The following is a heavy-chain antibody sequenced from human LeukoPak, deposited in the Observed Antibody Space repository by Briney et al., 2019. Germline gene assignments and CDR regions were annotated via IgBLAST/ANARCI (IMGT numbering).Heavy chain of an antibody. Sequence: SETLSLTCTVSGVSISSSSYYWGWIRQPPGKGLEWIGSIYYSGSTYYNPSLKSRVTISVDTSKNQFSLKLSSVTAADTAVYYCERRLQPHSGGRPIDKVSAIERASGLYSLDYWGQGTLVTVSS. J-gene: IGHJ4*02. CDR1: GVSISSSSYY. V-gene: IGHV4-39*01. CDR2: IYYSGST. CDR3: ERRLQPHSGGRPIDKVSAIERASGLYSLDY. D-gene: IGHD5/OR15-5a*01.